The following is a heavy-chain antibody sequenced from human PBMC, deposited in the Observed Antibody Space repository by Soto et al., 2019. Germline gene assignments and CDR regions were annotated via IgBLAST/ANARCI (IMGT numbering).Heavy chain of an antibody. D-gene: IGHD1-26*01. CDR2: VSPFNGNT. Sequence: ASVKVSCKASSYTFTSYSINWVRQAPGQGLEWMGWVSPFNGNTEYAQKFQGRVTMTTDTSTSTAYMELRSLRSDDTAMYYCARGQGILGPRHNWCDPWGQGTLVTVSS. CDR3: ARGQGILGPRHNWCDP. CDR1: SYTFTSYS. J-gene: IGHJ5*02. V-gene: IGHV1-18*01.